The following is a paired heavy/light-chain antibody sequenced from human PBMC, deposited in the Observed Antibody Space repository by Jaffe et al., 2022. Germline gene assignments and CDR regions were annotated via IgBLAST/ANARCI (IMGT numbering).Heavy chain of an antibody. J-gene: IGHJ3*02. D-gene: IGHD3-3*01. CDR1: GYSISSGYF. V-gene: IGHV4-38-2*01. CDR3: ARHAAPGVATVWSAFDI. Sequence: QVQLQESGPGLVKPSETLSLTCAVSGYSISSGYFWGWLRQPPGKGPEWIGSIYHSGNTYYDPPLESRVTVSLDTSKNQFSLKLNSVTAADAAVYYCARHAAPGVATVWSAFDIWGQGTRVTVSS. CDR2: IYHSGNT.
Light chain of an antibody. Sequence: EIVLTQSPGTLSLSPGDGATLSCRASQSVSSNSLAWYQQKPGQAPRLLIYGASSRATGIPDRFSGSGSGTDFTLTISRLQPEDFAVYYCHQYGSSPPRTFGQGTKVEI. V-gene: IGKV3-20*01. CDR3: HQYGSSPPRT. J-gene: IGKJ1*01. CDR1: QSVSSNS. CDR2: GAS.